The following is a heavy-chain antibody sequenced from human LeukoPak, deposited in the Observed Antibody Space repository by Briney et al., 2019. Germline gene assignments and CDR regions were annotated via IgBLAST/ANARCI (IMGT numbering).Heavy chain of an antibody. D-gene: IGHD2-2*01. CDR1: GGTFSSYA. Sequence: ASVKVSCKASGGTFSSYAISWVRQAPGQGLEWMGGIIPIFGTANYAQKFQGRVTITTDESTSTAYMELGSLRSEDTAVYYCARRGQLLQNWFDPWGQGTLVTVSS. V-gene: IGHV1-69*05. J-gene: IGHJ5*02. CDR3: ARRGQLLQNWFDP. CDR2: IIPIFGTA.